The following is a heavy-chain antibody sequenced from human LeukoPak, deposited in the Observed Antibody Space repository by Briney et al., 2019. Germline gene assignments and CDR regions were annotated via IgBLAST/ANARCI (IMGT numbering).Heavy chain of an antibody. Sequence: SETLSLTCTVSGGSISSYYWSWIRQPPGKGLEWIGYIYYSGSTNYNPSLKSRVTISVDTSKNQFSLKLSSVTAADTAVYYCASQDATIAAAGTANDAFDIWGQGTMVTVSS. CDR2: IYYSGST. CDR3: ASQDATIAAAGTANDAFDI. V-gene: IGHV4-59*01. D-gene: IGHD6-13*01. CDR1: GGSISSYY. J-gene: IGHJ3*02.